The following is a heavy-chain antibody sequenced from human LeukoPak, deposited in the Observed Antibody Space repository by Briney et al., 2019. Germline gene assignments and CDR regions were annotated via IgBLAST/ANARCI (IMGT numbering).Heavy chain of an antibody. Sequence: GSLRLSCAASGFTFSSYAMHWVRQPPGKGLEWIGSIYYSGSTNYNPSLKSRVTISVDTSKNQFSLKLSSVTAADTAVYYCARVRDGYNYDAFDIWGQGTMVTVSS. D-gene: IGHD5-24*01. CDR1: GFTFSSYA. CDR3: ARVRDGYNYDAFDI. V-gene: IGHV4-34*01. J-gene: IGHJ3*02. CDR2: IYYSGST.